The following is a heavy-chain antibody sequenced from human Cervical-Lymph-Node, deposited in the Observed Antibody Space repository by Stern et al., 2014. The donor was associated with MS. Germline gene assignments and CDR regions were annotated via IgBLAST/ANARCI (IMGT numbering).Heavy chain of an antibody. CDR1: GFTFSDYA. V-gene: IGHV3-64D*06. Sequence: EVQLVESGGGLVQPGGSLRLSCSASGFTFSDYAMHWVRQAPGKGLEYVSVISNNGGSTYYADSVKGRLTISRDNSKNTLYLQMSSLRAEDTAVYYCVKGGRLIIFWRFDYWGQGNLVTVSS. CDR2: ISNNGGST. J-gene: IGHJ4*02. D-gene: IGHD3-3*01. CDR3: VKGGRLIIFWRFDY.